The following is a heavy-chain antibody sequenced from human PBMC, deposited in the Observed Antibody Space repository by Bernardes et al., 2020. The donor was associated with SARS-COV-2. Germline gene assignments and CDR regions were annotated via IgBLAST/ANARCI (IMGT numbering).Heavy chain of an antibody. D-gene: IGHD1-1*01. J-gene: IGHJ3*02. CDR3: TKCRNWNDGGGFVI. V-gene: IGHV4-4*07. CDR1: GGSISGYS. CDR2: IYTTGNT. Sequence: SETLSLTSTVSGGSISGYSWSWIRQPAGKGLEWIGRIYTTGNTNYNPSLKSRVTMSVDTSKNQFSLHLTSVTAADTAVYYFTKCRNWNDGGGFVIWGQGTMVTVSS.